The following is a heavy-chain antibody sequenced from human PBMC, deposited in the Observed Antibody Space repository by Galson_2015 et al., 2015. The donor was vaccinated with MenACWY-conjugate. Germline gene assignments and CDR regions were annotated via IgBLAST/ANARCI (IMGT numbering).Heavy chain of an antibody. J-gene: IGHJ4*02. CDR2: ISRDSTYT. Sequence: SLRLSCAVSGFTFSRQTANWARQAPGKGLEWVSSISRDSTYTYYTDSVKGRFTISRDNAKNSLYLQMNSLRAEGTAIYYCGTDQNDYGDYWGQGTLVTVSS. V-gene: IGHV3-21*01. CDR3: GTDQNDYGDY. CDR1: GFTFSRQT.